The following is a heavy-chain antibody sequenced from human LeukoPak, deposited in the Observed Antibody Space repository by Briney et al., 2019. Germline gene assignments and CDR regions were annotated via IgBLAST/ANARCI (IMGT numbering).Heavy chain of an antibody. D-gene: IGHD3-22*01. V-gene: IGHV4-38-2*02. CDR1: GYSISSGYF. J-gene: IGHJ5*02. Sequence: PSETLSLTCTVSGYSISSGYFWGWIRQPPGKGLEWIGSIYHSGSTYYNPSLKSRVTISVDTSKNQFSLKLSSVTAADTAVYYCARGPNLLITADNWFDPWGQGTLVTVSS. CDR2: IYHSGST. CDR3: ARGPNLLITADNWFDP.